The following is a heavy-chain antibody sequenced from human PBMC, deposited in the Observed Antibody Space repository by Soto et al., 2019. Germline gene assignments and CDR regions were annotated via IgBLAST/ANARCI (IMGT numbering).Heavy chain of an antibody. V-gene: IGHV1-8*01. D-gene: IGHD4-17*01. CDR3: XXXLYXDNVDY. J-gene: IGHJ4*02. CDR2: MNPNSGNT. CDR1: XXXFTSYD. Sequence: QVQLVQSGAEVKKPGASVTVSCXXSXXXFTSYDIXXXXQAXGQGLEWMGWMNPNSGNTGYAQKFQGRVTMTRNTSISTAYMELSSLRSEDTAVXYCXXXLYXDNVDYWGQGTLVTVSS.